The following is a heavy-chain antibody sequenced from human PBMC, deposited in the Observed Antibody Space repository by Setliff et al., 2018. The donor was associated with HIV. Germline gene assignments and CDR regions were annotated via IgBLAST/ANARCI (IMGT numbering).Heavy chain of an antibody. D-gene: IGHD6-13*01. CDR3: ARACRVGWVFTYGMDV. CDR1: GFIFSSYA. J-gene: IGHJ6*02. Sequence: PGGSLRLSCAASGFIFSSYAMHWVRQAPGKGLEWVAVMSYDGNNRYYSDSVKGRFTISRDHSKNTLFLQMNSLRPEDTAVYYCARACRVGWVFTYGMDVWGQGTLVTVSS. CDR2: MSYDGNNR. V-gene: IGHV3-30*01.